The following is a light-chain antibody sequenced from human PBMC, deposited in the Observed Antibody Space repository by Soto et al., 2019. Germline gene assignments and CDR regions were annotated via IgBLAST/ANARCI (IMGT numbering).Light chain of an antibody. Sequence: QSALTQPPSASGTPGQRVTISCSGSSSNIGSNTVNWYQQLPGTAPKLLIYSNNQRPSGVPDRFSGSKSGTSASLAISGLQSEDEAEYFCAAWDDSLNGSAFATGTKVTV. J-gene: IGLJ1*01. CDR3: AAWDDSLNGSA. CDR2: SNN. V-gene: IGLV1-44*01. CDR1: SSNIGSNT.